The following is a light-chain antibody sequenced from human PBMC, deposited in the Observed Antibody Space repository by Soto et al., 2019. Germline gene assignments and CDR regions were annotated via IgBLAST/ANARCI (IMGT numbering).Light chain of an antibody. CDR2: GAS. CDR3: NQYNYWPRS. Sequence: EIVMTQSPATLSVSPGETATLSCRASESVIRNLAWYQQKPGQVPRLLIYGASTRVTGVQARFSGSGSGTEFTLTIRSLQSEDFALYYCNQYNYWPRSFGQGTKVDIK. V-gene: IGKV3-15*01. J-gene: IGKJ1*01. CDR1: ESVIRN.